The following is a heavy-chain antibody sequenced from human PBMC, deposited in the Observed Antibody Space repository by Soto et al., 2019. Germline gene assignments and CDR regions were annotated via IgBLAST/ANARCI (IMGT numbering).Heavy chain of an antibody. Sequence: SETLSLTCTVSGGSISSYYWSWIRQPPGKGLEWIGYIYYSGSTKYNPSLKSRVTISVDTSKNQFSLELRSVTAADTAVYYCARVRRDDYLSVVYGMDVWGQGTSVTVSS. J-gene: IGHJ6*02. V-gene: IGHV4-59*01. D-gene: IGHD5-12*01. CDR2: IYYSGST. CDR1: GGSISSYY. CDR3: ARVRRDDYLSVVYGMDV.